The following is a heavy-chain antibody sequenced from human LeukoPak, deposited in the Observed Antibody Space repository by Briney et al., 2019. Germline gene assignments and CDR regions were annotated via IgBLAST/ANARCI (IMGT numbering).Heavy chain of an antibody. D-gene: IGHD2-8*01. J-gene: IGHJ6*03. Sequence: GGSLRLSCAASGFTFSSYGMHWVRQAPGKGLEWVAVISYDGSNKYYADSVKGRFTISRDNSKNTLYLQMNSLRAEDTAVYYCAKLYNGYYYYYMDVWGKGTTVTVSS. CDR1: GFTFSSYG. CDR2: ISYDGSNK. CDR3: AKLYNGYYYYYMDV. V-gene: IGHV3-30*18.